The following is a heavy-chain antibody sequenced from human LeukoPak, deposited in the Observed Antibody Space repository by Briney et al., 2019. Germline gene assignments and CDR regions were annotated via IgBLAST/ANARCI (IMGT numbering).Heavy chain of an antibody. CDR2: ISSSSSYI. CDR3: ARDRYYYVY. D-gene: IGHD1-14*01. V-gene: IGHV3-21*01. Sequence: KGLEWFSSISSSSSYIYYADSVKGRFTISRDNAKNSLYLQMNSLRAEDTAVYYCARDRYYYVYWGQGTLVTVSS. J-gene: IGHJ4*02.